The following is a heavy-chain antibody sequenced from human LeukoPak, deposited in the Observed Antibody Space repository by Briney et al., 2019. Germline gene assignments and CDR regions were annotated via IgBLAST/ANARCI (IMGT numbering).Heavy chain of an antibody. CDR1: GFTFSDYD. CDR3: TKLASASADY. CDR2: IRYDGGNK. V-gene: IGHV3-30*02. Sequence: GGSLRLSCAVSGFTFSDYDMHWVRQAPGKGLEWVAFIRYDGGNKFYRDSVKGRFTISRDNPRNTLYLQMNSLRVEDTAVYYCTKLASASADYWGRGTLVTVSS. D-gene: IGHD3-3*01. J-gene: IGHJ4*02.